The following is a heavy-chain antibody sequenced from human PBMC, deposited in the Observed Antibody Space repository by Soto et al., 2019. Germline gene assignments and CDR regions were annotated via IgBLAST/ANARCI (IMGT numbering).Heavy chain of an antibody. CDR3: ARVGTGAYHFDY. CDR2: INSDGSTT. J-gene: IGHJ4*02. V-gene: IGHV3-74*01. D-gene: IGHD7-27*01. CDR1: GFTFSSYW. Sequence: EVQLVESGGALVQPGGSLRLSCAASGFTFSSYWMHWVRQAPGKGLVWVSRINSDGSTTSYADSVKGRFTISRDNAKKTLYLNMNSLRAEDTAVYYCARVGTGAYHFDYWGQGTLVTVSS.